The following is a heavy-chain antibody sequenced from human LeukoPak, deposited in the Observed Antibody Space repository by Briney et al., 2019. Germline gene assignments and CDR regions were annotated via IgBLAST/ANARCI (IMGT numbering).Heavy chain of an antibody. Sequence: ASVKVSCKASGYTFSSYGIAWVRQAPGQGLEWMGWISGYNGNTNYAQKLQGRVSMTTDTYTTTAYMELRSLTSDGTALYYCARSSLGTITAGPFDYWGQGTLVTVSS. V-gene: IGHV1-18*01. CDR2: ISGYNGNT. J-gene: IGHJ4*02. CDR1: GYTFSSYG. CDR3: ARSSLGTITAGPFDY. D-gene: IGHD5-12*01.